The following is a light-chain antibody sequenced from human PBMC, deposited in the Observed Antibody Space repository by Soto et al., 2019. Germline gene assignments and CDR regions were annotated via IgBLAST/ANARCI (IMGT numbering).Light chain of an antibody. J-gene: IGKJ1*01. CDR1: QSVGSN. CDR3: QQHNNWPPWT. CDR2: GAS. V-gene: IGKV3-15*01. Sequence: EIVMTQSPATLSVSPWERATLSCRASQSVGSNLAWYQQKPGQAPRLLIYGASTRATGIPARFSGSGSGTEFTLTISSLQSEDFAIYYCQQHNNWPPWTFGQGTKVDIK.